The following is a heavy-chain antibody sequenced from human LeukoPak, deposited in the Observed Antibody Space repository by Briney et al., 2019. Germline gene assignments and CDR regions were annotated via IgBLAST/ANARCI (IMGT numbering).Heavy chain of an antibody. CDR1: GFTLSSYS. J-gene: IGHJ6*04. D-gene: IGHD2-15*01. V-gene: IGHV3-21*01. CDR2: ISSASSYI. CDR3: AGPGISDYVLDV. Sequence: PGGSLRLSSAASGFTLSSYSMHCVRQAPGKGLEWVSSISSASSYIYYADSVKGRFIISRDNSKNALFLQMNSLRAEDTAVYYCAGPGISDYVLDVWGAGGTVTVSS.